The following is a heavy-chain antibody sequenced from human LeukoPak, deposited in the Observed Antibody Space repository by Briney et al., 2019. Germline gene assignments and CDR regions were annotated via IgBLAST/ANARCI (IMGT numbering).Heavy chain of an antibody. V-gene: IGHV3-23*01. J-gene: IGHJ4*02. CDR1: GFTFSSYA. Sequence: GGSLRLSCAASGFTFSSYAMSWVRQAPGKGLEWVSAISGSGGSTYYADSVKGRFTISRDNSKNTLYLQMNSLRAEDTAVYYCAKWLGYSYGYPLVDYFDYWGQGTLVTVSS. D-gene: IGHD5-18*01. CDR2: ISGSGGST. CDR3: AKWLGYSYGYPLVDYFDY.